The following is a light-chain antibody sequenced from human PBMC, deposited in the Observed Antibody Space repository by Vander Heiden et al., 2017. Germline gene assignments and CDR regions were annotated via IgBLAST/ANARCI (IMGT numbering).Light chain of an antibody. Sequence: SYALTQPPSVSVSLGQTASITCPGDKLGDKYACWYQQKPGQSPVLVIYQDSKRPSGIPERFSGSNSGNTATLTISGTQAMDEEDYYCQAWDSSTYVFGAGTKVTVL. CDR3: QAWDSSTYV. J-gene: IGLJ1*01. CDR2: QDS. CDR1: KLGDKY. V-gene: IGLV3-1*01.